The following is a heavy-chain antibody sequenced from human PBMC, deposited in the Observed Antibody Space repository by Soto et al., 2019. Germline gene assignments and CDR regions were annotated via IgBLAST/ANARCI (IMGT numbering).Heavy chain of an antibody. CDR3: AREVKEGLLDRGWFDP. CDR2: INPRSGSA. J-gene: IGHJ5*02. D-gene: IGHD3-3*01. CDR1: GYSFTANY. V-gene: IGHV1-2*02. Sequence: ASVKVSCKGSGYSFTANYIHWVLQAPGQGLESLGWINPRSGSAKYAQKFQGRVTMTRDTSITTAYMDLTSLTSDDTAVYYCAREVKEGLLDRGWFDPWGQGTQVTVSS.